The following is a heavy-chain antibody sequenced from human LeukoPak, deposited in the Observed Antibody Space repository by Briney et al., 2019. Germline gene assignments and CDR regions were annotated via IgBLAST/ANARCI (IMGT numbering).Heavy chain of an antibody. CDR1: GVSFSGYY. V-gene: IGHV4-34*01. CDR2: INHSGST. D-gene: IGHD5-18*01. J-gene: IGHJ4*02. CDR3: ARDPVGYSYGYNYFDY. Sequence: KASETLSLTCAVYGVSFSGYYWSWIRQPPGKGLEWIGEINHSGSTNYNPSLKSRVTISVDTSKNLFSLKLSSVTAADTAVYYCARDPVGYSYGYNYFDYWGQGTLVTVSS.